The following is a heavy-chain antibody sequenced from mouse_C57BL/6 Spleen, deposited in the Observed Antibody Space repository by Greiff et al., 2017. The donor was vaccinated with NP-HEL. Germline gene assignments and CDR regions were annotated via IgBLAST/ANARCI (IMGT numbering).Heavy chain of an antibody. CDR3: ASQGVTTVVADY. CDR2: IHPNSGST. D-gene: IGHD1-1*01. J-gene: IGHJ2*01. Sequence: QVQLKQPGAELVKPGASVKLSCKASGYTFTSYWMHWVKQRPGQGLEWIGMIHPNSGSTNYNEKFKSKATLTVDKSSSTAYMQLSSLTSEDSAVYYCASQGVTTVVADYWGQGTTLTVSS. CDR1: GYTFTSYW. V-gene: IGHV1-64*01.